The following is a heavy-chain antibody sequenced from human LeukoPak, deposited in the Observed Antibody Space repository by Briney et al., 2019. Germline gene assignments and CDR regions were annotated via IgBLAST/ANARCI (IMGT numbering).Heavy chain of an antibody. V-gene: IGHV3-30*04. CDR2: ISYDGSNK. CDR1: GFTFSSYA. J-gene: IGHJ4*02. D-gene: IGHD6-6*01. CDR3: AREGSSYFFDY. Sequence: WGSLRLSCAASGFTFSSYAMHWVRQAPGKGLEWVAVISYDGSNKYYADSVKGRFTISRDNSKNTLYLQMNSLRAEDTAVYYCAREGSSYFFDYWGQGTLVTVSS.